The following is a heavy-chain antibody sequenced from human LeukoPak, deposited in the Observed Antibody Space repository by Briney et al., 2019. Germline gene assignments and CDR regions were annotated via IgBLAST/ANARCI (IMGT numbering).Heavy chain of an antibody. CDR1: GGSISSYY. D-gene: IGHD3-16*01. CDR3: ARDGGMRILDY. Sequence: PSETLSLTCTVSGGSISSYYWSWIRQPPGKGLEWIGEINHSGSTNYNPSLKSRVTISVDTSKNQFSLKLSSVTAADTAVYYCARDGGMRILDYWGQGTLVTVSS. J-gene: IGHJ4*02. V-gene: IGHV4-34*01. CDR2: INHSGST.